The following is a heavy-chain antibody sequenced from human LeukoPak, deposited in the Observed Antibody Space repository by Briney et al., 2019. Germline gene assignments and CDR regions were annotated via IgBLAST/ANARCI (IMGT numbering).Heavy chain of an antibody. V-gene: IGHV4-59*01. J-gene: IGHJ4*02. CDR1: GGSISSYY. CDR2: IYYSGST. D-gene: IGHD3-10*01. CDR3: ARGWFGGFDY. Sequence: PSETLSLTCTVSGGSISSYYWSWIRQPPGKGLEWIGYIYYSGSTNYNPSLKSRVTISVDTSKNQFSLKLSSVTAADTAVYYCARGWFGGFDYWGQGTLVTVSS.